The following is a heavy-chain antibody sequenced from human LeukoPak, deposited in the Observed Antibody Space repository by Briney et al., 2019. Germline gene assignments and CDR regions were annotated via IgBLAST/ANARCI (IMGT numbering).Heavy chain of an antibody. D-gene: IGHD1-26*01. CDR3: ASAGATRRLGWFDP. Sequence: SETLSLTCAGYGGSFSDYYWSWIRQAPGKGLEWVGEINHSGSTNYNPSLKSGVTISVGKSKNQFSLKLSSVTAADTAVYYCASAGATRRLGWFDPWGQGTLVTVSS. V-gene: IGHV4-34*01. J-gene: IGHJ5*02. CDR1: GGSFSDYY. CDR2: INHSGST.